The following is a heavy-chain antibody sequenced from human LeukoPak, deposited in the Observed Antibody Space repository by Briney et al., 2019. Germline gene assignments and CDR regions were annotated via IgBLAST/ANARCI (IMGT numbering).Heavy chain of an antibody. CDR3: ARGTIVVVVAAINWFDP. CDR1: GYTFTSYY. J-gene: IGHJ5*02. Sequence: ASVKVSCKASGYTFTSYYMHWVRQAPGQGLEWMGWINPNSGGTNYAQKFQGRVTMTRDTSISTAYMELSRLRSDDTAVYYCARGTIVVVVAAINWFDPWGQGTLVTVSS. V-gene: IGHV1-2*02. D-gene: IGHD2-15*01. CDR2: INPNSGGT.